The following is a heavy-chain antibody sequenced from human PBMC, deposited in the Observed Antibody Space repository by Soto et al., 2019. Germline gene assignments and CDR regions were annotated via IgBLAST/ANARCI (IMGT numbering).Heavy chain of an antibody. Sequence: SETLSLTCTVSGYSISSGYYWGWIRQPPGKGLEWIGTIYHSGSTYYNPSLKSRVTISVDTSKNQFSLNLSSVTAADTAVYYCARVNGWVGYWGQGTLVTVSS. V-gene: IGHV4-38-2*02. CDR1: GYSISSGYY. CDR2: IYHSGST. J-gene: IGHJ4*02. D-gene: IGHD6-19*01. CDR3: ARVNGWVGY.